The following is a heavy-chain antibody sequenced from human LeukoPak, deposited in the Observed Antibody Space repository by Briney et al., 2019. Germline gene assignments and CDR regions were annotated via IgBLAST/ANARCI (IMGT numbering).Heavy chain of an antibody. CDR2: ISYDGPNK. Sequence: GGSLRLSCAASGFTFNNYGMHWVRQAPGKGLEWVAVISYDGPNKYYADSVKGRFTISRDNAKNSLYLQMNSLRAEDTAVYYCARVESFGGDLDYWGQGTLVTVSS. CDR3: ARVESFGGDLDY. CDR1: GFTFNNYG. D-gene: IGHD2-21*02. V-gene: IGHV3-30*03. J-gene: IGHJ4*02.